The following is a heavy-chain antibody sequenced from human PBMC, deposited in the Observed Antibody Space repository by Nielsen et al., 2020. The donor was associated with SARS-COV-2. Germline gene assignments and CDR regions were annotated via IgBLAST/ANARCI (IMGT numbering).Heavy chain of an antibody. V-gene: IGHV3-9*01. CDR3: AKDGWYYDSSGLFDY. D-gene: IGHD3-22*01. Sequence: SLKIPCAASGFTFDDYGMSWVRQAPGKGLEWVSGIRWNSGSIGYADSVKGRFTISRDNAKNSLYLQMNSLRAEDTALYYCAKDGWYYDSSGLFDYWGQGTLVTVSS. CDR2: IRWNSGSI. CDR1: GFTFDDYG. J-gene: IGHJ4*02.